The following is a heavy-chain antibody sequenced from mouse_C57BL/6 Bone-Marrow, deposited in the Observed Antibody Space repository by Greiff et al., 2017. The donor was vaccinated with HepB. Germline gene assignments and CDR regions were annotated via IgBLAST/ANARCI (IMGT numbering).Heavy chain of an antibody. V-gene: IGHV14-4*01. J-gene: IGHJ1*03. D-gene: IGHD2-4*01. CDR3: TRPIYYDYGDV. CDR1: VFNIKDDY. Sequence: EVQLQQSGAELVRPGASVKLSCTASVFNIKDDYMHWVKQRPEQGLEWIGWIDPENGDTEYASKFQGKATITADTSSNTAYLQLSSLTSEDTAVYYCTRPIYYDYGDVWGTGTTVTVSS. CDR2: IDPENGDT.